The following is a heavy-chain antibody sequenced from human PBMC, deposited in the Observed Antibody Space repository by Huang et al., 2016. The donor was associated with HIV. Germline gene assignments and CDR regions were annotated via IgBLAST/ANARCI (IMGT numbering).Heavy chain of an antibody. CDR1: GFTFSSYG. J-gene: IGHJ4*02. V-gene: IGHV3-30*03. CDR3: ARAPIRFLAWLLNFDY. Sequence: QILLIESGGGVIQPGRSLRLSCAASGFTFSSYGMHWVRQAPGKGLEWGAVISYDEDNKYYADSVRGRFTISRDNSKNTLYLQMNSLRIEDTAVYYCARAPIRFLAWLLNFDYWGQGALVTVSS. CDR2: ISYDEDNK. D-gene: IGHD3-3*01.